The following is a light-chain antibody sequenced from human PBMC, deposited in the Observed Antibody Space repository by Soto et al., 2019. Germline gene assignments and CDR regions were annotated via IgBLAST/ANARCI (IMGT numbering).Light chain of an antibody. J-gene: IGKJ1*01. Sequence: EIVLTKSPATLSFSPGERATLSGRASQSVSSYLAWYQQKPGQAPRLLIYDASNRATGIPARFSGSGSGTDFTLTISSLETEDFAVYYCQQRSNWPWTFGQGTRWKSN. CDR2: DAS. CDR3: QQRSNWPWT. V-gene: IGKV3-11*01. CDR1: QSVSSY.